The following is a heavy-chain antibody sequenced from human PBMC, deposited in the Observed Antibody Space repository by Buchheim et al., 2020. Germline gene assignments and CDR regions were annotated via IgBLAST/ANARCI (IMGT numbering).Heavy chain of an antibody. J-gene: IGHJ4*02. V-gene: IGHV3-49*03. Sequence: EVQLVESGGGLVQPGRSLRLSCIASGFTFGDHAMNWFRQAPGKGLEWVGFIRSKGYGGSADYAASVKGRFTISRDDSESIAYLQMNSLKTEDTAVYYRTRVRFYDSSGYYYLFDYWGQGT. CDR2: IRSKGYGGSA. CDR3: TRVRFYDSSGYYYLFDY. CDR1: GFTFGDHA. D-gene: IGHD3-22*01.